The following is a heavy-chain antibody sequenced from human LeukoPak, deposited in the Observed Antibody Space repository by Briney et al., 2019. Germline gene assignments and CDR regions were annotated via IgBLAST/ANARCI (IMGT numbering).Heavy chain of an antibody. Sequence: GSLRLSCAASGFSFSSTLLTWVRQPPGKGLEWIGYIYYTGTTNYSPSLRGRVIMSVDTSRSQFSLNLTSVTPADTAVYFCARLGDEIAVSGLKYYHYSHTDVWGSGTTVAVSS. J-gene: IGHJ6*03. D-gene: IGHD6-19*01. CDR1: GFSFSSTL. V-gene: IGHV4-59*01. CDR2: IYYTGTT. CDR3: ARLGDEIAVSGLKYYHYSHTDV.